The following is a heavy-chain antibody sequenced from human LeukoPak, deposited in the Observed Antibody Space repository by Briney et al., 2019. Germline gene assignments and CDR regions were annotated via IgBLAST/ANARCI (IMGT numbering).Heavy chain of an antibody. J-gene: IGHJ5*02. D-gene: IGHD3-9*01. Sequence: GASVKVSCKASGYIFTGYYLHWVRQAPGQGLEWMGWINPDSGDTNFAEKFQGRVSMTRDTSISTAYLELSGLRSDDTAYFYRARVQYYNILTGAFHPWGQGTLVTVSS. CDR2: INPDSGDT. CDR1: GYIFTGYY. CDR3: ARVQYYNILTGAFHP. V-gene: IGHV1-2*02.